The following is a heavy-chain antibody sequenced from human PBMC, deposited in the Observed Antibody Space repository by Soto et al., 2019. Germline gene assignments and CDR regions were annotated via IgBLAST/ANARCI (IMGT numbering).Heavy chain of an antibody. CDR3: ARDEYSYGYSDY. J-gene: IGHJ4*02. Sequence: PGGSLRLSCAASGCTFSSYWMSWVRQAPGKGLEWVANIKQDGSEKYYVDSVKGRFTISRDNAKNSLYLQMNSLRAEDTAVYYCARDEYSYGYSDYWGQGTLVTVSS. CDR2: IKQDGSEK. D-gene: IGHD5-18*01. CDR1: GCTFSSYW. V-gene: IGHV3-7*01.